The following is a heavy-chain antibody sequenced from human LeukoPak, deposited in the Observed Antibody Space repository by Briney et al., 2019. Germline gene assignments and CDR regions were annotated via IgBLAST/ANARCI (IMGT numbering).Heavy chain of an antibody. J-gene: IGHJ5*02. Sequence: SETLSLTCTVSGGSISSYYWSWIRQPPGKGLEWIGYIYYSGGTSYNPSLKSRVTISVDTSKNQFSLKLSSVTAADTAVYYCAREATMVRGLSWFDPWGQGTLVTVSS. CDR1: GGSISSYY. V-gene: IGHV4-59*12. CDR3: AREATMVRGLSWFDP. CDR2: IYYSGGT. D-gene: IGHD3-10*01.